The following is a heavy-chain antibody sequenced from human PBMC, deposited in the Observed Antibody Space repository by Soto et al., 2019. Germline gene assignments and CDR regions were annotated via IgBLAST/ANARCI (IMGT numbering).Heavy chain of an antibody. CDR1: GYSFSRYC. CDR2: INVCNVDT. V-gene: IGHV1-3*01. CDR3: AREWVTLDRRFYHGLDV. Sequence: QVQLVQSETEVKKPGASVKVSCKASGYSFSRYCMHWVRQAPGQGLEWVGWINVCNVDTKYSQNLQGRVSITRDTSESTLYMEVSSLPSEDTAVYYCAREWVTLDRRFYHGLDVWGQGTTVTVSS. D-gene: IGHD2-21*02. J-gene: IGHJ6*02.